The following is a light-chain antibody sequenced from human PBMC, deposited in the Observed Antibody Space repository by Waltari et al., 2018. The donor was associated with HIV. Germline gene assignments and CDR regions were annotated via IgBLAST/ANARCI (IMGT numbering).Light chain of an antibody. Sequence: QSALTQPRSVSGSPGQSVTISCTGTSSDVGGYNYVSWYQQHPGKAPKFMIYYVNKRPSGVPDRFSGSKSGNTASLTISGLQAEDEADYYCCSYADNYPVVFGGGTKLTVL. CDR2: YVN. V-gene: IGLV2-11*01. CDR3: CSYADNYPVV. CDR1: SSDVGGYNY. J-gene: IGLJ2*01.